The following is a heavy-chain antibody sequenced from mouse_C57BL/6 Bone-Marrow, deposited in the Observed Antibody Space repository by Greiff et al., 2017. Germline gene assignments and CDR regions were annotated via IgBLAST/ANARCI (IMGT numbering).Heavy chain of an antibody. CDR2: IRNKANGYTT. J-gene: IGHJ2*01. Sequence: VMLVESGGGLVQPGGSLSLSCAASGFTFTDYYMSWVRQPPGKALAWLGFIRNKANGYTTEYSASVKGRFTISRDNSQSILYLQMNALRAEDSATYYCARYYGSSYFDYGGQGTTLTVSS. CDR3: ARYYGSSYFDY. V-gene: IGHV7-3*01. CDR1: GFTFTDYY. D-gene: IGHD1-1*01.